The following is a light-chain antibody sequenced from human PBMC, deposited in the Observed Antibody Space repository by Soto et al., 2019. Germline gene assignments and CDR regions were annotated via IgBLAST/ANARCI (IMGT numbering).Light chain of an antibody. CDR2: DVV. CDR3: QSYENSLSGYV. CDR1: SSNVGDYNY. Sequence: QSVLTQPRSVSASPGQSVTISCTGTSSNVGDYNYVSWYQQHPGKAPKLMIYDVVKRPSGVPDRFSGSKSGTSASLAITGLQPDDEADYYCQSYENSLSGYVFGTGTKVTVL. V-gene: IGLV2-11*01. J-gene: IGLJ1*01.